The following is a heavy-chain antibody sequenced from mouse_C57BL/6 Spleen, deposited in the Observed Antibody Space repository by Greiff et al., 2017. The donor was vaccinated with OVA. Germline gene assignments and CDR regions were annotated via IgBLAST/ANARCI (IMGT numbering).Heavy chain of an antibody. CDR2: INPSSGYT. CDR1: GYTFTSYT. V-gene: IGHV1-4*01. J-gene: IGHJ2*01. Sequence: VMLVESGAELARPGASVKMSCKASGYTFTSYTMHWVKQRPGQGLEWIGYINPSSGYTKYNQKFKDKATLTADKSSSTAYMQLSSLTSEDSAVYYCARGDYDYDFDYWGQGTTLTVSS. CDR3: ARGDYDYDFDY. D-gene: IGHD2-4*01.